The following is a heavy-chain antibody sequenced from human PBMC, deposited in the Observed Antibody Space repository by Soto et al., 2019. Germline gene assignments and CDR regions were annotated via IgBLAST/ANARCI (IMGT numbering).Heavy chain of an antibody. CDR1: GYSFTSYW. D-gene: IGHD6-19*01. CDR2: IYPGDSDT. CDR3: ARPIAVAGSNEYYFDY. J-gene: IGHJ4*02. V-gene: IGHV5-51*01. Sequence: PGESLKISCTGSGYSFTSYWIGWVRQMPGKGLEWMGIIYPGDSDTRYSPSFQGQVTISADKSISTAYLQWSSLKASDTAMYYCARPIAVAGSNEYYFDYWGQGTPVTVSS.